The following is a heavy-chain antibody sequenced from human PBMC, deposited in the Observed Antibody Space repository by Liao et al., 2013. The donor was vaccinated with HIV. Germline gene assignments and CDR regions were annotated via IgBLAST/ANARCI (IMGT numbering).Heavy chain of an antibody. CDR1: VGSFSGYY. D-gene: IGHD5-24*01. V-gene: IGHV4-34*01. CDR3: ARRDDI. J-gene: IGHJ3*02. CDR2: INHSGDT. Sequence: QVQLQQWGAGLLKPSETLSLTCAVYVGSFSGYYWSWIRQSPGKGLEWIGEINHSGDTKYNPSLQSRVTISVDTSKNQFSLKLNSVTAADTAMYYCARRDDIWGQGTMVTVSS.